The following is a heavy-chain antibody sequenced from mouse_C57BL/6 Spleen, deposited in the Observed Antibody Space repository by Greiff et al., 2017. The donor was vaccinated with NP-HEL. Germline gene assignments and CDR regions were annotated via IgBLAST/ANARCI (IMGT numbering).Heavy chain of an antibody. V-gene: IGHV1-64*01. J-gene: IGHJ2*01. CDR1: GYTFTSYW. D-gene: IGHD4-1*01. CDR3: AREVDWASYYFDY. Sequence: QVQLQQPGAELVKPGASVKLSCKASGYTFTSYWMHWVKQRPGQGLEWIGMIHPNSGSTNYNEKFKSKATLTVDKSSSTAYMQLSSLTSEDSAVYYCAREVDWASYYFDYWGQGTTLTVSS. CDR2: IHPNSGST.